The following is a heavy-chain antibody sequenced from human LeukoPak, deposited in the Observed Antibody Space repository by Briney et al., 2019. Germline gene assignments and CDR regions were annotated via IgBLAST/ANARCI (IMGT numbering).Heavy chain of an antibody. CDR3: ARHLRWLQYTTDAFDI. D-gene: IGHD5-24*01. CDR2: IYYSGST. V-gene: IGHV4-39*01. J-gene: IGHJ3*02. Sequence: SETLSLTCTVSGGSVSSSSYYWGWIRQPPGKGLEWIGSIYYSGSTYYNPSLKSRVTISVDTSKNQFSLKLSSVTAADTAVYYCARHLRWLQYTTDAFDIWGQGTMVTVSS. CDR1: GGSVSSSSYY.